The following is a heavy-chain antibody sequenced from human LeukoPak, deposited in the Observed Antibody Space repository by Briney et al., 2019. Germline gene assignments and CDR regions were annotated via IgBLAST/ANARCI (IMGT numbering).Heavy chain of an antibody. CDR2: IDYREGT. J-gene: IGHJ4*02. Sequence: SSETLSLICTVSGGSITTSGHYWGWIRQPPGKGLEWIGSIDYREGTTYNPSLKSRVTISADTSRNQFSLKLSSVTATDTAVYYCANYVSGTMRDYWGQGTLVTVSS. V-gene: IGHV4-39*01. CDR1: GGSITTSGHY. D-gene: IGHD3-16*01. CDR3: ANYVSGTMRDY.